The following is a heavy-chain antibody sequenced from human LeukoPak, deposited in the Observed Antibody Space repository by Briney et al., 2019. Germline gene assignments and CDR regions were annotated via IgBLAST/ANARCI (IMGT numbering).Heavy chain of an antibody. J-gene: IGHJ4*02. CDR1: GFTFSNYW. Sequence: GGSLRLSCAASGFTFSNYWVHWLRQAPGKGLVWVSRINRDGSTTNYADSVKGRFTVSRDNAKNTLNLQMNSLRAEDTAVYYCARDRKSGESSEIDFWGQGTLVTVSS. D-gene: IGHD3-10*01. V-gene: IGHV3-74*01. CDR3: ARDRKSGESSEIDF. CDR2: INRDGSTT.